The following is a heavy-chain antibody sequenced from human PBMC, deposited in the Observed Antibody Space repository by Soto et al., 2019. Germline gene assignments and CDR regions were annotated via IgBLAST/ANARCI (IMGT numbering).Heavy chain of an antibody. Sequence: EVQLVESGGGLVQPGGSLRLYCAASGFTFSSYWMHWVRQAPGKGLVWVSRINSDGSSTSYADSVKGRFTISRDNAKNTLYLQMNSLRAEDTAVYYCARGTTTVTTFYYYYIDVSGKGTTVTVSS. D-gene: IGHD4-17*01. V-gene: IGHV3-74*01. CDR1: GFTFSSYW. CDR2: INSDGSST. J-gene: IGHJ6*03. CDR3: ARGTTTVTTFYYYYIDV.